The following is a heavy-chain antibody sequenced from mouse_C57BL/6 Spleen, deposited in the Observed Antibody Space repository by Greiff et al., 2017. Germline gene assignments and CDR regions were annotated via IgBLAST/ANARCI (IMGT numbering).Heavy chain of an antibody. Sequence: QVQLKESGPGLVQPSQSLSITCTVSGFSLTSYGVHWVRQSPGKGLEWLGVIWSGGSTDYNAAFISKLSISKDNSKRQVYLKMNSLQADDTAIYSCARDYGYDGGFAYWGQGTLVTVSA. CDR3: ARDYGYDGGFAY. D-gene: IGHD2-2*01. CDR1: GFSLTSYG. J-gene: IGHJ3*01. V-gene: IGHV2-2*01. CDR2: IWSGGST.